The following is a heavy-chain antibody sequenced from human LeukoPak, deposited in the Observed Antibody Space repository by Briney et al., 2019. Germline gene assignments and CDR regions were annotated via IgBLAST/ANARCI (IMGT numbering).Heavy chain of an antibody. J-gene: IGHJ4*02. Sequence: SETLSLTCTVSGGSISSSSYYWSWIRQPAGKGLEWIGRIYTSGSTHYNPSLKSRVTISVDTSKNQFSLKLSSVTAADTAVYYCARGPETYDYGDYVGLDWGQGTLVTVSS. CDR3: ARGPETYDYGDYVGLD. D-gene: IGHD4-17*01. CDR2: IYTSGST. CDR1: GGSISSSSYY. V-gene: IGHV4-61*02.